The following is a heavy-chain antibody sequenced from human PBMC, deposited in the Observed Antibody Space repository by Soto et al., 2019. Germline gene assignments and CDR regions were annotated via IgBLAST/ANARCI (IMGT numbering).Heavy chain of an antibody. CDR1: GGTFSSYA. V-gene: IGHV1-69*13. Sequence: GASVKVSCKASGGTFSSYAISWVRQAPGQGLEWMGGIIPIFGTANYAQKFQGRVTITADESTSTAYMELSSLRSEDTAVYYCARDKEESTMVRGVIYYYYGMDVWGQGTTVTVSS. CDR3: ARDKEESTMVRGVIYYYYGMDV. CDR2: IIPIFGTA. J-gene: IGHJ6*02. D-gene: IGHD3-10*01.